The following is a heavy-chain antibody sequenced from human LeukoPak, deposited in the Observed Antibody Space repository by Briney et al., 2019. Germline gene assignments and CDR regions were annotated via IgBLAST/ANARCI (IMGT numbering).Heavy chain of an antibody. CDR3: AKDRGDYYDSSGYYSGGFDI. CDR1: GFTFSSYG. J-gene: IGHJ3*02. CDR2: ISYDGSNK. V-gene: IGHV3-30*18. D-gene: IGHD3-22*01. Sequence: PGGSLRLSCAASGFTFSSYGMHWVRQAPGKGLERVAVISYDGSNKYYADSVKGRFTISRDNSKNTLYLQMNSLRAEDTAVYYCAKDRGDYYDSSGYYSGGFDIWGQGTMVTVSS.